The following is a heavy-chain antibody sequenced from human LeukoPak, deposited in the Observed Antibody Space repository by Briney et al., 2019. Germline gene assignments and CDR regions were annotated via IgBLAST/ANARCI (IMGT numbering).Heavy chain of an antibody. D-gene: IGHD6-19*01. CDR2: IRGDASRL. CDR1: GFSIGPFW. V-gene: IGHV3-7*01. Sequence: GGSLRLSCVASGFSIGPFWMTWVRQAPGKGLEWVANIRGDASRLYYVDSVKGRFTISRDNAKNSLYLQMRNLRAEDTSVYYCARDRNYCSSDRCYDVFDIWGQGTMVTVSS. CDR3: ARDRNYCSSDRCYDVFDI. J-gene: IGHJ3*02.